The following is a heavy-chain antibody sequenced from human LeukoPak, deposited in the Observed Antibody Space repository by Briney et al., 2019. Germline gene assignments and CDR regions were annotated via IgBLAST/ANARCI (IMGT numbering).Heavy chain of an antibody. CDR1: GFTFRKSA. Sequence: PGGSLRLSCAASGFTFRKSAMNWVRQAPGKGLEWVSAISASGDTTYYADSVNGRFTISRDNSKNMLYLQMNSVRADDTASYYCVTAYYGSAMIGIYFYYMDAWRNGTTVAVSS. CDR2: ISASGDTT. J-gene: IGHJ6*03. CDR3: VTAYYGSAMIGIYFYYMDA. D-gene: IGHD3-10*01. V-gene: IGHV3-23*01.